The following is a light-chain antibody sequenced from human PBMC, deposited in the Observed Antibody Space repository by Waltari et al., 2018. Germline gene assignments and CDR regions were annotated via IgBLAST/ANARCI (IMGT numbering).Light chain of an antibody. Sequence: QSALTQPASVSGSPGQSITISCTGTSGDIGCYHYVPWYQQHPGKAPKLMIYDVTRWPSGVSNRFSGSKSGNTASLTISGLQAEDEADYYCTSYTSTNTVIFGGGTKVTV. V-gene: IGLV2-14*03. CDR2: DVT. CDR1: SGDIGCYHY. CDR3: TSYTSTNTVI. J-gene: IGLJ2*01.